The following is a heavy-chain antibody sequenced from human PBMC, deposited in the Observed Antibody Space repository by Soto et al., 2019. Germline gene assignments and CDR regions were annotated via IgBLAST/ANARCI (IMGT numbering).Heavy chain of an antibody. J-gene: IGHJ4*02. V-gene: IGHV1-3*01. CDR1: GFMFNKYA. D-gene: IGHD6-19*01. CDR3: ARDCSEKAVAGIPLLPQ. Sequence: QVQLVQSGAEVKKPGASLNISCTASGFMFNKYALHWVRQAPGQRPEWMGWINGGNGNTRYSEKFQGRVTITRDTSASIIIYLALSGLSSEDTAIYFCARDCSEKAVAGIPLLPQWGQGNLVTGSS. CDR2: INGGNGNT.